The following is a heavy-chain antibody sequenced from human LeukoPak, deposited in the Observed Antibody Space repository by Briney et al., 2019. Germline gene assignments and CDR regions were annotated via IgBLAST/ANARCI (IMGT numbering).Heavy chain of an antibody. J-gene: IGHJ4*02. CDR2: INAGNGNT. D-gene: IGHD6-19*01. CDR3: ARGRIAVAGIHY. Sequence: ASVKVSCKASGYTFTSYAMHWVRQAPGQRLEWMGWINAGNGNTKYSQKFQGRVTITRDTSASTAYMELSSLRSEDTAVYYCARGRIAVAGIHYWGQGTLVTVSS. V-gene: IGHV1-3*01. CDR1: GYTFTSYA.